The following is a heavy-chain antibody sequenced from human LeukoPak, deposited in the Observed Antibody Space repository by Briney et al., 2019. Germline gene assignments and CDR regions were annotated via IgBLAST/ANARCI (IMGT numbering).Heavy chain of an antibody. Sequence: SETLSLTCTVSGGSFSSSSYYWAWIRRPPGKGLEWIGSFYYDGSTYYNPSLKSRVTVSVDTSKNQFSLRLTSVSAADMAFYYCVRRAHVDMPVWGQGTLVTVSS. CDR2: FYYDGST. V-gene: IGHV4-39*01. CDR1: GGSFSSSSYY. J-gene: IGHJ3*01. D-gene: IGHD2-2*01. CDR3: VRRAHVDMPV.